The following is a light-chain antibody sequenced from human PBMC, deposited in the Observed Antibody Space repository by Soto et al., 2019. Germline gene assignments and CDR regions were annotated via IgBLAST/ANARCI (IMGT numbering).Light chain of an antibody. Sequence: QSVLTQPPSASGSPGQPVTISCTGTSSDVGGSNYVSWYQQHPGKAPKAMIYEVSKRRSGVPDRFSGSKSGNTASLTVSGLQAEDEADYYCASYAVNSGLHFGRGTKLTVL. CDR2: EVS. V-gene: IGLV2-8*01. CDR3: ASYAVNSGLH. J-gene: IGLJ2*01. CDR1: SSDVGGSNY.